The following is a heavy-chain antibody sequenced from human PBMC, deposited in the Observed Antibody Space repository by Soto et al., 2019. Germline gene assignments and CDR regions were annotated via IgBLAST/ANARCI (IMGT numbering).Heavy chain of an antibody. CDR2: IYYSGST. Sequence: QVQLQESGPGLVKPSQTLSLTCTVSGGSISSGGYYWRWLRQHPGKGLEWIGYIYYSGSTYYNPSLKSRVTISVDTSKTQFSLKLSSVTAADTAVYYCARDRGQTYAFDIWGQGTMVTVSS. CDR3: ARDRGQTYAFDI. CDR1: GGSISSGGYY. J-gene: IGHJ3*02. D-gene: IGHD3-10*01. V-gene: IGHV4-31*03.